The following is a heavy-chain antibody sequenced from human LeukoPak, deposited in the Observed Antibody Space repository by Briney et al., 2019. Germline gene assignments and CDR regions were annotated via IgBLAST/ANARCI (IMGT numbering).Heavy chain of an antibody. D-gene: IGHD4-23*01. J-gene: IGHJ4*02. V-gene: IGHV4-31*03. CDR3: ARMVAGDYGDKKGYFDY. CDR2: IYYSGST. CDR1: GGSISSGGYY. Sequence: SQTLSLTCTVSGGSISSGGYYWSWIRQHPGKGLEWIGYIYYSGSTYYNPSLKSRVTISVDTSKNQFSLKLSSVTAADTAVYYCARMVAGDYGDKKGYFDYWGQGTLVTVSS.